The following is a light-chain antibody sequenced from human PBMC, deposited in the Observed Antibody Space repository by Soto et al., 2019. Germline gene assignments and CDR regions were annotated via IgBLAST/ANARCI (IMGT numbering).Light chain of an antibody. CDR3: QQYNDWPRT. CDR2: GAS. J-gene: IGKJ1*01. Sequence: EIVMTQSAATLSVSPGERATLSCRASQSVSSNLAWYQQNPAQAPRLLIYGASTRATGTPARFSGSGSGTEFTLTISSLQSEDFAVYYCQQYNDWPRTFGQGTKVEIK. CDR1: QSVSSN. V-gene: IGKV3-15*01.